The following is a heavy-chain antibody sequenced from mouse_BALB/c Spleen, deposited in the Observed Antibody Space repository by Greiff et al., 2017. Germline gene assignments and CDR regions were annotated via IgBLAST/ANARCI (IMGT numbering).Heavy chain of an antibody. CDR2: ISYDGSN. D-gene: IGHD2-1*01. CDR3: ASQIYYGNYGVAY. J-gene: IGHJ3*01. CDR1: GYSITSGYY. V-gene: IGHV3-6*02. Sequence: EVQLQQSGPGLVKPSQSLSLTCSVTGYSITSGYYWNWIRQFPGNKLEWLGYISYDGSNNYNPSLKNRISITRDTSKNQFFLKLNSVTTEDTATYYCASQIYYGNYGVAYWGQGTLVTVSA.